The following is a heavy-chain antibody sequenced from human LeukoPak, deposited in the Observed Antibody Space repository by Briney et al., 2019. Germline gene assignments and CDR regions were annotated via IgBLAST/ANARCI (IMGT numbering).Heavy chain of an antibody. Sequence: GASVKVSCKVSGYTLTELSMHWVRQAPGEGLEWMGGFDPEDGETIYAQKFQGRVTMTEDTSTDTAYMELSSLRSEDTAVYYCATGRSSSWYGAREAFDYWGQGTLVTVSS. D-gene: IGHD6-13*01. CDR3: ATGRSSSWYGAREAFDY. J-gene: IGHJ4*02. CDR1: GYTLTELS. CDR2: FDPEDGET. V-gene: IGHV1-24*01.